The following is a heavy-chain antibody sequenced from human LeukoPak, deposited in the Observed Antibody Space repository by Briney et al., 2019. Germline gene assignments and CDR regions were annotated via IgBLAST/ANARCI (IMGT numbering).Heavy chain of an antibody. CDR2: IKQDGSEK. D-gene: IGHD6-13*01. Sequence: GGSLRLSCAASGFTFSDYYMSWIRQAPGKGLEWVANIKQDGSEKYYVDSVKGRFTISRDNAKNSLYLQMNSLRAEDTAVYYCARVTDPGIAAAAIFDYWGQGTLVTVSS. CDR1: GFTFSDYY. CDR3: ARVTDPGIAAAAIFDY. V-gene: IGHV3-7*05. J-gene: IGHJ4*02.